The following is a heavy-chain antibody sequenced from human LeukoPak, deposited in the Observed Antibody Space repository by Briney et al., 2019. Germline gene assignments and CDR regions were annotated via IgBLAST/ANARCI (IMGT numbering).Heavy chain of an antibody. J-gene: IGHJ4*02. CDR1: GYTFTGYY. D-gene: IGHD4-17*01. CDR3: ARGNTAAFHDFDY. Sequence: ASVKVSCKGSGYTFTGYYMHWVRQAPGQGLEWMGWINPNSGDTNYPQKFQGRVTMTRDTSINTAYMELSRLRSDDTAVYYCARGNTAAFHDFDYWGQGTLVTVSS. V-gene: IGHV1-2*02. CDR2: INPNSGDT.